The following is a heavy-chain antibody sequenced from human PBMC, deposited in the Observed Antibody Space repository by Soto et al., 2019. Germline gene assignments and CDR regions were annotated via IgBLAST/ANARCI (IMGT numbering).Heavy chain of an antibody. Sequence: EAQLLESGGELIQPGGSLRLYCAASGFTYSSHGMSWVRQAPGKGLEWIAGLSRGGGSTYYADSVKGRFTISRDNSKNTLDLIMNSLRVEDTALYYCARDGQYRTDGCDIWGQGTMVIVSS. CDR2: LSRGGGST. J-gene: IGHJ3*02. V-gene: IGHV3-23*01. D-gene: IGHD5-12*01. CDR1: GFTYSSHG. CDR3: ARDGQYRTDGCDI.